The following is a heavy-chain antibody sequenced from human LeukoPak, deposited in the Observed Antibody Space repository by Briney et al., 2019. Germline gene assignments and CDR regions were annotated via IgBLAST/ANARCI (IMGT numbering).Heavy chain of an antibody. J-gene: IGHJ3*02. D-gene: IGHD3-10*01. CDR1: GFTFSSYW. V-gene: IGHV3-74*01. CDR2: INSDGSST. Sequence: PGGSLRLSCAASGFTFSSYWMHWARQAPGKGLVWVSRINSDGSSTSYADSVKGRFTISRDNARKSLYLRMNSLRVEDTAVYYCARDSADYYGSGSYYRIDVFDIWGQGTMVTVSS. CDR3: ARDSADYYGSGSYYRIDVFDI.